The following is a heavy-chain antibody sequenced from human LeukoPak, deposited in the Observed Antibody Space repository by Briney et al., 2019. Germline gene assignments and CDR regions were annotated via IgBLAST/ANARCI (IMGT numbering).Heavy chain of an antibody. D-gene: IGHD3-3*01. J-gene: IGHJ3*02. V-gene: IGHV3-48*01. Sequence: GGSLRLSSAASGFIFDDYGMSWVRQAPGKVPEWVSYIDARSGITYYADSVQGRFTISRDNAQESVFLQMNSLRADDTAVYYCARTYDFGRGPPGDAFDNWGPGTLVTVSS. CDR1: GFIFDDYG. CDR2: IDARSGIT. CDR3: ARTYDFGRGPPGDAFDN.